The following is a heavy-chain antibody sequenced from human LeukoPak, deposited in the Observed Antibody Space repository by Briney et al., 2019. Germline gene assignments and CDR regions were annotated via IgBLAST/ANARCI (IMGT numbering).Heavy chain of an antibody. Sequence: PSETLSHTCSVSGDSIRSHYWSWIREPPGKRPEWIGHVFFTGSTTYNPTLEGRVTISIDTSGSQFSLKLTSVTAADTAVYYCARVEWELLGAHLWGQGILLSVSS. CDR1: GDSIRSHY. V-gene: IGHV4-59*11. CDR3: ARVEWELLGAHL. D-gene: IGHD1-26*01. J-gene: IGHJ4*02. CDR2: VFFTGST.